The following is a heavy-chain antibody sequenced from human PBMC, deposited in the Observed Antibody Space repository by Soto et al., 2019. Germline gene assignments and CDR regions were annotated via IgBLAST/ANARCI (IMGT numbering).Heavy chain of an antibody. CDR3: ARLITNYYDSSGYFLYYYYGMDV. J-gene: IGHJ6*02. CDR1: GYTFTSYG. Sequence: ASVKVSCKASGYTFTSYGISWVRQAPGQGLEWMGWISAYNGNTNYAQKLQGRVTMTTDTSTSTAYMELRSLRSDDTAVYYCARLITNYYDSSGYFLYYYYGMDVWGQGTTVTVS. V-gene: IGHV1-18*01. D-gene: IGHD3-22*01. CDR2: ISAYNGNT.